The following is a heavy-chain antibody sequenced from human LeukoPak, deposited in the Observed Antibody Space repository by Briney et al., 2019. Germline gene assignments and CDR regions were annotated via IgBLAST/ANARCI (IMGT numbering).Heavy chain of an antibody. V-gene: IGHV4-39*07. CDR1: GGSISLSYYY. CDR2: VYYSGTT. CDR3: ASRWTGYSSSWYQNWFDP. J-gene: IGHJ5*02. Sequence: SETLSLTCSVSGGSISLSYYYWGWIRQPPGRALGWIGSVYYSGTTSYNPSLKRRVTISVDTSKNQFFLKLSSVAAAATAVYYCASRWTGYSSSWYQNWFDPWGQGTLVTVSS. D-gene: IGHD6-13*01.